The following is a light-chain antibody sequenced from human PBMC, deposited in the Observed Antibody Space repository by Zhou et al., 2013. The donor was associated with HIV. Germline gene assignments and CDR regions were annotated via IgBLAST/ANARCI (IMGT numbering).Light chain of an antibody. Sequence: EIVLTQSPAHPVFVSRGKSNSLLQGQSECQNLLSLVPTKPGQSPRLLIYGATTRATGIPDRFSGSGSGTDFTLTISRLEPEDFAVYYCQQYGSSPPVTFGGGTKVEIK. CDR2: GAT. CDR1: ECQNL. V-gene: IGKV3-20*01. CDR3: QQYGSSPPVT. J-gene: IGKJ4*01.